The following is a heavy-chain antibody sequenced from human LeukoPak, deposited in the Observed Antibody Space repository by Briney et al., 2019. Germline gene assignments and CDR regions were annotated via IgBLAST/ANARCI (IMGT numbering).Heavy chain of an antibody. J-gene: IGHJ4*02. CDR2: IKQDGSEK. Sequence: PGGSLRLSCAASGFTFSSYGMIWVRQAPGKGLEWVANIKQDGSEKYYVDSLKGRFTISRDNAKNSLYLQMNSLRAEDTAVYYCARVERGIVVVPAANLDYWGQGTLVTVSS. D-gene: IGHD2-2*01. CDR1: GFTFSSYG. CDR3: ARVERGIVVVPAANLDY. V-gene: IGHV3-7*01.